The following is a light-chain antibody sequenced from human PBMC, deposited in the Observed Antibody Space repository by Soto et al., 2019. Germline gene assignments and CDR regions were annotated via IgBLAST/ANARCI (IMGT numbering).Light chain of an antibody. CDR3: QQAKSLTRQ. CDR2: AAS. Sequence: SHCISSWLAWYQQKPWKAPKLLIYAASSSQSGVPSRFSGIGSGTDFTLTISSLQPEDFETYYCQQAKSLTRQFGKGTXVEIK. V-gene: IGKV1D-12*01. J-gene: IGKJ1*01. CDR1: HCISSW.